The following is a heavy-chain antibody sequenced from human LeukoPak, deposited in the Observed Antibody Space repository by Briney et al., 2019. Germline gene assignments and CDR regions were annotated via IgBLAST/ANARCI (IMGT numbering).Heavy chain of an antibody. J-gene: IGHJ5*02. CDR2: INHSGST. D-gene: IGHD2-15*01. CDR3: ARVGHIVVVVAATRWNWFDP. CDR1: GGSFSGYC. Sequence: SETLSLTCAVYGGSFSGYCWSWIRQPPGKGLEWIGEINHSGSTNYNPSLKSRVTISVDTSKNQFSLKLSSVTAADTAVYYCARVGHIVVVVAATRWNWFDPWGQGTLVTVSS. V-gene: IGHV4-34*01.